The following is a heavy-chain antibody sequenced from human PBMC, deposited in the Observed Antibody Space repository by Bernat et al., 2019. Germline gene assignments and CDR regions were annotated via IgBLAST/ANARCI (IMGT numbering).Heavy chain of an antibody. CDR3: VRDGAALYYYHVMDV. D-gene: IGHD6-25*01. Sequence: VQLVESGGGVVQPGRSLRLSCVASGFTFSDYSLHWVRQAPGKGLEWVAVVSYDGRNKYYADSVQARFIISRDDSENTLYLQMDSLKSEDTAVYYCVRDGAALYYYHVMDVWGRGTTVTVPS. V-gene: IGHV3-30*04. CDR2: VSYDGRNK. CDR1: GFTFSDYS. J-gene: IGHJ6*02.